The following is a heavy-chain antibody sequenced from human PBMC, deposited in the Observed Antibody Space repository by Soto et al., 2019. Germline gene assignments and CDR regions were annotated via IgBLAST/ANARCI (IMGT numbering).Heavy chain of an antibody. CDR3: AKDVDYYDSSGYYDY. D-gene: IGHD3-22*01. J-gene: IGHJ4*02. CDR1: GFTFSSYW. CDR2: ISSSGGST. V-gene: IGHV3-23*01. Sequence: GGSLRLSCAASGFTFSSYWMHWVRQAPGKGLEWVSAISSSGGSTYYADSVKGRFTISRDNSKNTLYLQMNSLRAEDTAVYYCAKDVDYYDSSGYYDYWGQGTLVTVSS.